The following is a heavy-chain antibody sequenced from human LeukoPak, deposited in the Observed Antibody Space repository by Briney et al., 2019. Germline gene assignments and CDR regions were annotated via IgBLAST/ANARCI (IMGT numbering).Heavy chain of an antibody. D-gene: IGHD2-21*01. J-gene: IGHJ6*03. CDR3: ARHVVGDYYYYYMDV. Sequence: SETLSLTCTVSGGSISSSSYYWGWIRQPPGKGLEWIGSIYYSGSTYYNPSLKSRVIISVDTSKNQFSLKLSSVTAADTAVYYCARHVVGDYYYYYMDVWGKGTTVTVSS. V-gene: IGHV4-39*01. CDR1: GGSISSSSYY. CDR2: IYYSGST.